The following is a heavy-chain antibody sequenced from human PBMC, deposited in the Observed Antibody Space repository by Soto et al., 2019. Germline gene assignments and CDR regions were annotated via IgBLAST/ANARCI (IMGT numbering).Heavy chain of an antibody. J-gene: IGHJ6*02. CDR1: GHTLSDNY. CDR3: ARARGSGSSYGMDV. CDR2: INPNTGAT. Sequence: QVQLVQSGAEVKKPGASVKVSCKASGHTLSDNYIHWVRQAPGQGLEWMGWINPNTGATNYAHKFQGSVNTTWDTSIRTAYMELSRLRSDDTAVYYCARARGSGSSYGMDVWGQGTTVTVSS. V-gene: IGHV1-2*04. D-gene: IGHD3-10*01.